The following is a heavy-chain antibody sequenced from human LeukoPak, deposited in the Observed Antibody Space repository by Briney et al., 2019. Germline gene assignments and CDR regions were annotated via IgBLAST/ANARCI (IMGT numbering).Heavy chain of an antibody. CDR2: ISSSSSYI. CDR1: GFTFSSYD. V-gene: IGHV3-21*01. D-gene: IGHD6-13*01. Sequence: PGGSLRLSCAASGFTFSSYDMNWVRQAPGKGLEWVSSISSSSSYIYYADSVKGRFTISRDNAKNSLYLQMNSLRAEDTAVYYCARDQAAETSFDYWGQGTLVTVSS. CDR3: ARDQAAETSFDY. J-gene: IGHJ4*02.